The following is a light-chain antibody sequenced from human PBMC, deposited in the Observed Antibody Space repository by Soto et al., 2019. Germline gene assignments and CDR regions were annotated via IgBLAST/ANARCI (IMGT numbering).Light chain of an antibody. V-gene: IGKV1-39*01. CDR2: DAS. CDR3: QQSYSVPPT. J-gene: IGKJ2*01. CDR1: QRIRTS. Sequence: DVQMTQSPSSLSASVGDRVTITCRASQRIRTSLNWYQQKPGKAPKLLIYDASNLQSEVPSGFSGSGSGTYFTLTISNLQPEDVATYYSQQSYSVPPTFGQGTKLEI.